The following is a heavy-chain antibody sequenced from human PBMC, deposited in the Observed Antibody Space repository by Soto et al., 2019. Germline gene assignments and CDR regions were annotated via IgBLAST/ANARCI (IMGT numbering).Heavy chain of an antibody. CDR2: IHPSGGGS. D-gene: IGHD2-21*02. Sequence: ASVKVSCKSSGYPFNTYYLHWVRQAPGQGLEWMGMIHPSGGGSTYAQKFLGRVTMTMDSSTSTVFMELTSLRSADTAVYYCARGGHIAVVTDSFDAWGQGTLVTVSS. J-gene: IGHJ4*02. V-gene: IGHV1-46*02. CDR1: GYPFNTYY. CDR3: ARGGHIAVVTDSFDA.